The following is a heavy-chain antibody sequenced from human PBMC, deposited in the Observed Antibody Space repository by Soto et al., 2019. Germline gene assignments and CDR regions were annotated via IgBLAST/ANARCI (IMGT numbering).Heavy chain of an antibody. J-gene: IGHJ6*03. V-gene: IGHV3-23*01. CDR1: GFTFSSYA. CDR3: XXXXXXXXXXYYLMEV. CDR2: ISGNGYST. Sequence: EARLLESGGTFVQPGGSLRLSCAASGFTFSSYAILWVRQAPGQGLEWVSTISGNGYSTFYADSVKGRFTVSRDNSKSXXXXXXXXXXXXXXXXXXXXXXXXXXXXXYYLMEVWGKGTTVTVSS.